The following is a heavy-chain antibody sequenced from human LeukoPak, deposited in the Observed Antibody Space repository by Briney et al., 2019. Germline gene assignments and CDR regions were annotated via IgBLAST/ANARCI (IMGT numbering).Heavy chain of an antibody. Sequence: GGSLRLSCAASGFTFSDYYMSWIRQAPGKGLEWVSYISSSGSTIYYADSVKGRFTISRDNAKNSLYLQMNSLRAEDTAVYYCASLPHVDTAMVDNSGPDAFDIWGQGTMVTVSS. CDR1: GFTFSDYY. V-gene: IGHV3-11*01. CDR3: ASLPHVDTAMVDNSGPDAFDI. D-gene: IGHD5-18*01. J-gene: IGHJ3*02. CDR2: ISSSGSTI.